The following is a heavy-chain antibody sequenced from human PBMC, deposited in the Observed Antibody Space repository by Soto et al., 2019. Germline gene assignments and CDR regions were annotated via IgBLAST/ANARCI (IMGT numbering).Heavy chain of an antibody. V-gene: IGHV3-21*06. J-gene: IGHJ4*02. CDR2: ISSSSSYI. CDR1: GFTFSTYS. CDR3: ARDFPGGSSWYTAYFDY. D-gene: IGHD6-13*01. Sequence: EVQLVESGGGLVKPGGSLRLSCAASGFTFSTYSMNWVRQAPGKGLEWVSSISSSSSYIYYADSVKGRFTISRDNAKNSLYLQMNSLRAEYTAVYYCARDFPGGSSWYTAYFDYWGQGPLVTVSS.